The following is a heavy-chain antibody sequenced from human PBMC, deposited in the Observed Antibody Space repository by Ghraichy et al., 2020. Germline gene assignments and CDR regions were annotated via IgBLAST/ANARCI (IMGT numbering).Heavy chain of an antibody. CDR2: IIPMFGVA. CDR1: GGTLSSYG. V-gene: IGHV1-69*10. Sequence: SVKVSCKASGGTLSSYGISRVRQAPGQGLEWMRGIIPMFGVANYAQKFQGRVTITADKSTSTAYMELSSLRSEDTAVYYCARDPCTNGVCYTNYYYYYGMDVWGQGTTVTVSS. D-gene: IGHD2-8*01. J-gene: IGHJ6*02. CDR3: ARDPCTNGVCYTNYYYYYGMDV.